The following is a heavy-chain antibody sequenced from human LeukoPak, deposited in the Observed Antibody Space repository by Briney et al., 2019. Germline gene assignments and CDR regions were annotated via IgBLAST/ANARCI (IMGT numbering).Heavy chain of an antibody. CDR3: AKVGTGDGYYYYYMDV. V-gene: IGHV3-23*01. CDR2: ISGSGGST. CDR1: GFTFSSYA. Sequence: PGGSLRLSCAASGFTFSSYAMSWVRQAPGKGLEWVSAISGSGGSTYYADSVKGRFTISRDNSKNTLYLQMNSLRAEDTAIYYCAKVGTGDGYYYYYMDVWGKGTTVTVSS. J-gene: IGHJ6*03. D-gene: IGHD7-27*01.